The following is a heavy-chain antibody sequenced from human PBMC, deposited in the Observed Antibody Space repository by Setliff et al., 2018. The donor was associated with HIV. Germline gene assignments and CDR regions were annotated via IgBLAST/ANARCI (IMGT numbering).Heavy chain of an antibody. J-gene: IGHJ4*02. Sequence: PGGSLRLSCAASGFTFSSYAMHWVRQAPGKGLEWVAVISYDGSKKYYADSVKGRFTISRDNSKNTLYLQMNSLRAEDTAVYYCARDPKYYYGSGRGFDYWGQGTLVTVSS. D-gene: IGHD3-10*01. CDR1: GFTFSSYA. V-gene: IGHV3-30*04. CDR3: ARDPKYYYGSGRGFDY. CDR2: ISYDGSKK.